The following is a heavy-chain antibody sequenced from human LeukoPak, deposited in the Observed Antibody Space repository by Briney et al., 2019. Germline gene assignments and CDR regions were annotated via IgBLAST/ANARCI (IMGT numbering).Heavy chain of an antibody. CDR1: GFTFSSYG. Sequence: PGGSLRLSCAASGFTFSSYGMHWVRQAPGKGLEWVAVIWYDGSNKYYADSVKGRFTISRDNSKNTLYPQMNSLRAEDTAVYYCARDGGTAACGDYVFLGRYYYGMDVWGQGTTVTVSS. J-gene: IGHJ6*02. CDR2: IWYDGSNK. V-gene: IGHV3-33*01. D-gene: IGHD4-17*01. CDR3: ARDGGTAACGDYVFLGRYYYGMDV.